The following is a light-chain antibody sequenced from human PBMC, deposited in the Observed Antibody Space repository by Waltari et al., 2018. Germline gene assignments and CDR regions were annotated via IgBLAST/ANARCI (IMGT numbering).Light chain of an antibody. CDR3: QVWDSSSGHRV. J-gene: IGLJ3*02. V-gene: IGLV3-21*04. CDR1: DSGRKS. CDR2: NKS. Sequence: SYLLTQPPSVSVAPGTTASITCAGNDSGRKSVFWYQQKPGQAPVLVIYNKSDRPSGIPERFSGSNSGNTATLTISGVEAEDEADYYCQVWDSSSGHRVFGGGTKLTVL.